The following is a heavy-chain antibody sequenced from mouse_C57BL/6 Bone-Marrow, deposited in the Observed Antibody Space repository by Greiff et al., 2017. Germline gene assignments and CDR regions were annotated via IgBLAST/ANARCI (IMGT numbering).Heavy chain of an antibody. Sequence: QVQLQQSGAELARPGASVKMSCKASGYTFTSYTMHWVKQRPGQGLEWIGYINPSSGYTKYNQKFKDKATLTADNSSSTAYMQLSSLTSEDSAVYYCARKQLRLRYYFDYWGQGTTLTVSS. V-gene: IGHV1-4*01. CDR1: GYTFTSYT. D-gene: IGHD3-2*02. J-gene: IGHJ2*01. CDR2: INPSSGYT. CDR3: ARKQLRLRYYFDY.